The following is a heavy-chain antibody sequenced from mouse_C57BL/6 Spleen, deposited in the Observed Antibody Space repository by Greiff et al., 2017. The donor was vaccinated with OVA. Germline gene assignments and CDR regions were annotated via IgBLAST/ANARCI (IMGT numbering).Heavy chain of an antibody. V-gene: IGHV1-76*01. CDR1: GYTFTDYY. CDR3: ARGGYYGSTLDY. J-gene: IGHJ2*01. CDR2: IYPGSGNT. D-gene: IGHD1-1*01. Sequence: VKVVESGAELVRPGASVKLSCKASGYTFTDYYINWVKQRPGQGLEWIARIYPGSGNTYYNEKFKGKATLTAEKSSSTAYMQLSSLTSEDSAVYFCARGGYYGSTLDYWGQGTTLTVSS.